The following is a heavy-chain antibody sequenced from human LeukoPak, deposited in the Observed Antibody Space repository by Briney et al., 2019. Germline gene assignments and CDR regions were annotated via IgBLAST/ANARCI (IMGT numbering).Heavy chain of an antibody. CDR3: ARVGGAAATRV. V-gene: IGHV1-18*01. J-gene: IGHJ4*02. CDR1: GYTFNKYV. D-gene: IGHD6-13*01. Sequence: ASVKVSCKASGYTFNKYVITWVRQAPGQGLEWMGWISADNGDTNYAQKLQDRVTMTTDASTSTAYMELRSLRADDTAVYYCARVGGAAATRVWGQGTLVTVSS. CDR2: ISADNGDT.